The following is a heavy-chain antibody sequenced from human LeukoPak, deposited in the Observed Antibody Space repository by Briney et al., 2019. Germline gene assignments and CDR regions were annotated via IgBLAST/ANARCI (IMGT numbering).Heavy chain of an antibody. CDR1: GFTFDDHA. V-gene: IGHV3-9*01. CDR2: ISRDSRVT. CDR3: AKVIAHLSYAMDV. J-gene: IGHJ6*02. D-gene: IGHD2-15*01. Sequence: GGSLRLSCAASGFTFDDHAMHWVRQPPGKGLEWVAGISRDSRVTGYADSVKGRSTISRDSGEKFVYLQMNSLRTEDTALYYCAKVIAHLSYAMDVWGQGTTVTVSS.